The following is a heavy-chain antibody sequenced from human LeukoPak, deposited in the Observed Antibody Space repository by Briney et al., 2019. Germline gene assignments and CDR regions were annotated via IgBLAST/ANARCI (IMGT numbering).Heavy chain of an antibody. Sequence: ASVKVSCKASGYTFTEYYIHWVRQASGQGLEWMGWINPKTGSTNYPQKFQGRVTMTRDTSISTTNMELSRLRSDDTAVYYCTRWRLGASDSFDIWGQGTMVTVSS. CDR3: TRWRLGASDSFDI. CDR1: GYTFTEYY. V-gene: IGHV1-2*02. CDR2: INPKTGST. J-gene: IGHJ3*02. D-gene: IGHD1-26*01.